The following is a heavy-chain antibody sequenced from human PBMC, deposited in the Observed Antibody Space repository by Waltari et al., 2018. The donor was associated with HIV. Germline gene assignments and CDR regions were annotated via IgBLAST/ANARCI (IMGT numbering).Heavy chain of an antibody. J-gene: IGHJ4*02. D-gene: IGHD6-25*01. V-gene: IGHV1-69*13. CDR3: ARGAASNTFNSYFDS. CDR2: IIPVFGTT. CDR1: GGSFSNNP. Sequence: QVQLVQSGAEVKKPGSSVTVSCKASGGSFSNNPLSWVRQAPGQGLEWMGGIIPVFGTTYYSQKFQGRVTITADVSLTTAYMDLSSLGSDDTAFYFCARGAASNTFNSYFDSWGQGVLVTVSS.